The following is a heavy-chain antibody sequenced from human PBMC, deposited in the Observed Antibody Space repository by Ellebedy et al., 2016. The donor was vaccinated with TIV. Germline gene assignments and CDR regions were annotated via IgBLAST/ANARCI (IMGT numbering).Heavy chain of an antibody. V-gene: IGHV4-4*02. J-gene: IGHJ4*02. CDR1: GGSISSSNW. CDR3: ARVSVVAVAGWYYFDY. D-gene: IGHD6-19*01. CDR2: IYHSGST. Sequence: SETLSLTXAVSGGSISSSNWWSWVRQPPGKGLEWIGEIYHSGSTNYNPSLKSRVTISVDKSKNQFSLKLSSVTAADTAVHYCARVSVVAVAGWYYFDYWGQGTLVTVSS.